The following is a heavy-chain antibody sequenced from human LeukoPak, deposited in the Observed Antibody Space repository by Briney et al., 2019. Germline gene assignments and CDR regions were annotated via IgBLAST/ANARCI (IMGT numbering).Heavy chain of an antibody. CDR1: GFTFSSYW. V-gene: IGHV3-7*03. J-gene: IGHJ6*02. Sequence: GGSLRLSCAASGFTFSSYWMNWARQAPGKGLEWVASINHNGNVNYYVDSVKGRFTISRDNAKSSLYLQMSNLRAEDTAVYFCARGGGLDVWGQGATVTISS. D-gene: IGHD3-16*01. CDR3: ARGGGLDV. CDR2: INHNGNVN.